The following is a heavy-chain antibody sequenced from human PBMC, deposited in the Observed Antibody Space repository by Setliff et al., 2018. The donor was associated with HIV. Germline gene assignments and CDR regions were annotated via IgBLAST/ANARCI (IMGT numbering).Heavy chain of an antibody. Sequence: QAGGSLRLSCRASGFTFSNYCMSWVRQAPGKGLEWVATIKEDGSENYYVDSVKGRFTISRDNAKNTLSLQMNTLRAEDTAVYYCARPPTRYNNGWFERGGFDYWGQGTLVTVSS. V-gene: IGHV3-7*01. CDR2: IKEDGSEN. J-gene: IGHJ4*02. D-gene: IGHD6-19*01. CDR1: GFTFSNYC. CDR3: ARPPTRYNNGWFERGGFDY.